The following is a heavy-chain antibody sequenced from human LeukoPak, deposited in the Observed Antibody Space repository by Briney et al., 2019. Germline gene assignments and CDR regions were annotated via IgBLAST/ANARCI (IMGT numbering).Heavy chain of an antibody. D-gene: IGHD5-18*01. CDR2: INHSGST. CDR1: GGSFSGYY. CDR3: ARRRRIPNYSDY. V-gene: IGHV4-34*01. J-gene: IGHJ4*02. Sequence: PSETLSLTCAVYGGSFSGYYWNWIRQPPGKGLEWIGEINHSGSTNYNPSLKSRVTISVDTSKNQFSLKLSSVTAADTAVYHCARRRRIPNYSDYWGQGTLVTVSS.